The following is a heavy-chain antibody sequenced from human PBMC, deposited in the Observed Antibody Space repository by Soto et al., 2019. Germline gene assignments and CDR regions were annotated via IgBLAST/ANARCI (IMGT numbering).Heavy chain of an antibody. CDR3: ARDKITGLFDY. CDR2: IDHSGST. J-gene: IGHJ4*02. Sequence: SETLSLTCAVYGGSFSGYYWTWIRQPPGTGLEWIGEIDHSGSTNYNPSLKSRVTISVDTSKNQFSLKLTSVTAADTAVYYCARDKITGLFDYWGQATLVTVSS. D-gene: IGHD2-8*02. CDR1: GGSFSGYY. V-gene: IGHV4-34*01.